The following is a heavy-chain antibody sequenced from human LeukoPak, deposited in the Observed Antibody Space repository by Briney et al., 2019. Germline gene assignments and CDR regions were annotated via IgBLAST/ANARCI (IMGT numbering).Heavy chain of an antibody. CDR3: AITYDILTGYCPFDY. D-gene: IGHD3-9*01. Sequence: GGSLRLSCAASGFTFSSYAMSWVRQAPGKGLEWVSAISGSGGSTYYADSVKGRFTISRDNSKNTLYLQMNSLRAEDTAVYYCAITYDILTGYCPFDYWGQGTLVTVSS. J-gene: IGHJ4*02. CDR2: ISGSGGST. CDR1: GFTFSSYA. V-gene: IGHV3-23*01.